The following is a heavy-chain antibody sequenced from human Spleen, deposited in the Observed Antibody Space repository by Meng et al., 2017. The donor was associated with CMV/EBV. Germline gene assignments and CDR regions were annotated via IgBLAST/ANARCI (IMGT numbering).Heavy chain of an antibody. CDR2: ISHKTGAT. V-gene: IGHV1-2*02. Sequence: CNASGYTCTGQYRHWMRQDPGQGLEWMGWISHKTGATKNAQKFQGRAIMTGDTSISTAYMELSRLTSDDTAVYFCTTVDMVYGPFDPWGQGTLVTVSS. J-gene: IGHJ5*02. CDR1: GYTCTGQY. CDR3: TTVDMVYGPFDP. D-gene: IGHD2-8*01.